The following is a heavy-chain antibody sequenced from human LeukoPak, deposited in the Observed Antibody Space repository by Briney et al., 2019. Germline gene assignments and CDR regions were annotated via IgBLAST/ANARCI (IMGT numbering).Heavy chain of an antibody. D-gene: IGHD2-2*01. CDR3: ARVGDIVVVPAAMNYYYMDV. CDR1: GFTFFSYR. J-gene: IGHJ6*03. V-gene: IGHV3-30*02. Sequence: PGGALRLSCAASGFTFFSYRMHWVRQAPGKGLEWVTYIRYDGSDKYYADSVKGRFTISRDNSKNTLFLQMNSLRAEDTAVYYCARVGDIVVVPAAMNYYYMDVWGKGTTVTVSS. CDR2: IRYDGSDK.